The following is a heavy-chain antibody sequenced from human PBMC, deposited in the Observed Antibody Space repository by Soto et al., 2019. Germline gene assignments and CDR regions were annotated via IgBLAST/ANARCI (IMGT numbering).Heavy chain of an antibody. CDR3: TTGNWFDP. CDR1: GFTFSNAW. V-gene: IGHV3-15*07. CDR2: IKSKTDGGTT. Sequence: EVQLVESGGGLVKPGGSLRLSCAASGFTFSNAWMNWVRQAPGKXLEWVXRIKSKTDGGTTDYAAPVKGRFTISRDDSKNTLYLQMNSLKTEDTAVYYCTTGNWFDPWGQGTLVTVSS. J-gene: IGHJ5*02.